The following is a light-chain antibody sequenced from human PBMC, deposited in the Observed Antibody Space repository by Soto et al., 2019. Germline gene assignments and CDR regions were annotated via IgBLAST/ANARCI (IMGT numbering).Light chain of an antibody. CDR2: EVN. V-gene: IGLV2-8*01. Sequence: QSVLTQPPSASGSPGQSVTISCTGTSSDVGGFKFVSWYQHHPGKAPRLLIYEVNKRPSGVPDRFSGSKSGNTASLTVSGLQGEDEADYYCNSDAGSNTVIFGGGNKLTVL. CDR1: SSDVGGFKF. CDR3: NSDAGSNTVI. J-gene: IGLJ2*01.